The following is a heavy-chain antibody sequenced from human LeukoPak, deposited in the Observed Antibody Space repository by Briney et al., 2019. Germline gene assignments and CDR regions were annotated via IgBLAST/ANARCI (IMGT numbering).Heavy chain of an antibody. D-gene: IGHD3-3*01. CDR1: GGSFSGYY. Sequence: SETLSLTCAVYGGSFSGYYWSWIRQPPGKGLEWIGEFNHSGSTNYNPSLKSRVTISVDTSKNQFSLKLSSVTAADTAVYYCARGYKFGVVRDYYYGMDVWGQGTTVTVSS. V-gene: IGHV4-34*01. J-gene: IGHJ6*02. CDR3: ARGYKFGVVRDYYYGMDV. CDR2: FNHSGST.